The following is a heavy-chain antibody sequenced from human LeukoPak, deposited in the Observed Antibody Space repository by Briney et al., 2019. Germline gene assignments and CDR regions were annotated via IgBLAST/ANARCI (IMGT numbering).Heavy chain of an antibody. V-gene: IGHV3-30*18. CDR3: AKDGLRLGELSY. D-gene: IGHD3-16*02. CDR1: GFTFSSYG. J-gene: IGHJ4*02. Sequence: PGGSLRLSCAASGFTFSSYGMHWVRQAPGKGLEWVAVISYDGSNKYYADSVKGRFTISRDNSKNTLYLQMNSLRAEDTGVYYCAKDGLRLGELSYWGQGTLVTVSS. CDR2: ISYDGSNK.